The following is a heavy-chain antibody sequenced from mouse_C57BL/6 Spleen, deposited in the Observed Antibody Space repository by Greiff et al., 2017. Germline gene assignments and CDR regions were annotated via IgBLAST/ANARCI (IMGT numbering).Heavy chain of an antibody. CDR2: IDPETGGT. CDR3: TRGRGVTPHWYFDV. J-gene: IGHJ1*03. V-gene: IGHV1-15*01. Sequence: QVQLQQSGAELVRPGASVTLSCKASGYTFTDYEMHWVKQTPVHGLEWIGAIDPETGGTAYNQKFKGKAILTADKSSSTAYMELRSLTSEDSAVYYCTRGRGVTPHWYFDVWGTGTTVTVSS. CDR1: GYTFTDYE.